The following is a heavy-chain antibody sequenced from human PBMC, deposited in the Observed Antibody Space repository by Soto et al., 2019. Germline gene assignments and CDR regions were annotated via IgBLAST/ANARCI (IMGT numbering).Heavy chain of an antibody. V-gene: IGHV1-69*06. CDR3: ARDSSSSFYYYYYGMDV. J-gene: IGHJ6*02. D-gene: IGHD6-13*01. CDR2: IIPIFGTA. CDR1: GGTFSSYA. Sequence: SVKVSCKASGGTFSSYAISWVRQAPGQGREWMGGIIPIFGTANYAQKFQGRVTITADKSTSTAYMELSSLRSEDTAVYYCARDSSSSFYYYYYGMDVWGQGTTVNVSS.